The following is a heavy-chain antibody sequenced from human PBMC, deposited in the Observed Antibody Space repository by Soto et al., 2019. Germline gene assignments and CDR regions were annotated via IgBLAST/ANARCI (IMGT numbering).Heavy chain of an antibody. D-gene: IGHD6-13*01. J-gene: IGHJ4*02. CDR3: ARVYSSSWYYFDY. CDR1: GYTFTSYD. CDR2: MNPNSGNT. V-gene: IGHV1-8*01. Sequence: ASVKVSCKASGYTFTSYDINCVRQATGQGLEWMGWMNPNSGNTGYAQKFQGRVTMTRNTSISTAYMELSSLRSEDTAVYYCARVYSSSWYYFDYWGQGTLVTVSS.